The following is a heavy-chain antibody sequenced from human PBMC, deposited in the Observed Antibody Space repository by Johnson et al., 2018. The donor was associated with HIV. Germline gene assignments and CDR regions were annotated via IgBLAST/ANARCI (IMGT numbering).Heavy chain of an antibody. CDR2: IKSKTGGGTT. CDR1: GFRFSNAW. D-gene: IGHD2-15*01. J-gene: IGHJ3*02. Sequence: VQLVESGGGLVKPGDSLRLSCTASGFRFSNAWMGWVRQAPGKGLEWLGRIKSKTGGGTTSYAAPVKGRFTISRDDSKDTVYLQMNSLRDEDTALYYCAKDRSGGALGAFDIWGHGTMVTVSS. V-gene: IGHV3-15*01. CDR3: AKDRSGGALGAFDI.